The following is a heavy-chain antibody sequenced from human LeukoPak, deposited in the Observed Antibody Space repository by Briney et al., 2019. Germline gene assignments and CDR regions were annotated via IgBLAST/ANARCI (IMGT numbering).Heavy chain of an antibody. CDR2: IKQDGSEK. D-gene: IGHD6-6*01. CDR3: ARVGPSIAARLQYYYYYMDV. Sequence: GGSLRLSCTASGFTTHYWLNWVRQSPGKGLEWVANIKQDGSEKYYVDSVKGRFTISRDNAKNSLYLQMNSLRAEDTAVYYCARVGPSIAARLQYYYYYMDVWGKGTTVTVS. J-gene: IGHJ6*03. V-gene: IGHV3-7*01. CDR1: GFTTHYW.